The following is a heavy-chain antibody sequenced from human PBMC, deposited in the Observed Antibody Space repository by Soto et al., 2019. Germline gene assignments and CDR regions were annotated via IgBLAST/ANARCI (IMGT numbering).Heavy chain of an antibody. CDR3: ARDRKNYDAFDI. V-gene: IGHV3-23*01. Sequence: EVQLLESGGGLVQPGGSLRLSCAASGFTFSSYAMSWVRQAPGKGLEWVSAISGSGGSTYYADSVKGRFTISRDNSKNTLYLQMNSLRVEDTAVYYCARDRKNYDAFDIWGQGTMVTVSS. CDR1: GFTFSSYA. CDR2: ISGSGGST. J-gene: IGHJ3*02.